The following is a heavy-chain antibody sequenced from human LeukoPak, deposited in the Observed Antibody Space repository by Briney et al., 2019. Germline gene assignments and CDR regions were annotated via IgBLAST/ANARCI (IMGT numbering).Heavy chain of an antibody. CDR1: GFTFSSYA. D-gene: IGHD3-22*01. J-gene: IGHJ5*02. CDR3: AKNSNYYDSSGYYSWFDP. CDR2: ISGSGGST. Sequence: GGSLRLSCAASGFTFSSYAMHWVRQAPGKGLEWVSAISGSGGSTYYADSVKGRFTISRDNSKNTLYLQMNSLRAEDTAVYYCAKNSNYYDSSGYYSWFDPWGQGTLVTVSS. V-gene: IGHV3-23*01.